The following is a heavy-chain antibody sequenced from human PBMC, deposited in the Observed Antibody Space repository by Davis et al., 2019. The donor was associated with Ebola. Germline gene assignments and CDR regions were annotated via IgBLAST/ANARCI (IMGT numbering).Heavy chain of an antibody. V-gene: IGHV4-39*01. CDR1: GFTFSSYAMH. J-gene: IGHJ4*02. Sequence: GSLRLSCAASGFTFSSYAMHWVRQPPGKGLEWIGSIYYSGSTYYNPSLKSRVTISVDTSKNQFSLKLSSVTAADTAVYYCAGSSGLTPDYWGQGTLVTVSS. D-gene: IGHD6-19*01. CDR3: AGSSGLTPDY. CDR2: IYYSGST.